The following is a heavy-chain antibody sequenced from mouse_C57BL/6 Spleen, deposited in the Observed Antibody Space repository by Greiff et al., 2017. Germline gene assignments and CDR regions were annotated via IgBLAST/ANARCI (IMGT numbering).Heavy chain of an antibody. J-gene: IGHJ4*01. CDR3: ARGDYDEGGDYAMDY. V-gene: IGHV1-47*01. CDR2: FHPYNDDT. Sequence: QVQLQQSGAELVKPGASVKMSCKASGYTFTTYPIEWMKQNPGKSLEWIGNFHPYNDDTKYNEKFKGKATLTVEKSSSTVYLELSRLTSDDSAVYYCARGDYDEGGDYAMDYWGQGTSLTVSS. CDR1: GYTFTTYP. D-gene: IGHD2-4*01.